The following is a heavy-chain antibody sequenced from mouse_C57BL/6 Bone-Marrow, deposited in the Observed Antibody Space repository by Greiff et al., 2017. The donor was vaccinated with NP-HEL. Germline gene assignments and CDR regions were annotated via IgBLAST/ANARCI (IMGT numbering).Heavy chain of an antibody. CDR3: ALLLSGYFDY. V-gene: IGHV5-6*01. J-gene: IGHJ2*01. CDR2: ISSGGSYT. Sequence: EVQLVESGGDLVKPGGSLKLSCAASGFTFSSYGMSWVRQTPDKRLEWVATISSGGSYTYYPDSVKGRFTISRDNAKNTLYLQISSLKSEDTAMYYCALLLSGYFDYWGQGTTLTVSS. CDR1: GFTFSSYG. D-gene: IGHD2-10*01.